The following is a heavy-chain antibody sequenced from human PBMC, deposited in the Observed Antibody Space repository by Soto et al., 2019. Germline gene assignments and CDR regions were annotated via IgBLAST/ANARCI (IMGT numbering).Heavy chain of an antibody. V-gene: IGHV1-69*06. Sequence: QVQVVQSGADVKKPGSSVKISCTASGRIFSSFPTSWVRQVPGQGLEWMGGVISASGSVTYAPKFQGRVTITAVNSAGIGYMELTSLTSEDTAIYYCARVGSRDAYNYVLDHWGPGTMVTVSS. CDR1: GRIFSSFP. CDR2: VISASGSV. J-gene: IGHJ1*01. CDR3: ARVGSRDAYNYVLDH. D-gene: IGHD5-18*01.